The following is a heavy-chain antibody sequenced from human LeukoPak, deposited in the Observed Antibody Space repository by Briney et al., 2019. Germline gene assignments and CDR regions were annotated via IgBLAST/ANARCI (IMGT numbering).Heavy chain of an antibody. V-gene: IGHV3-21*05. CDR3: ARGPGTSCYG. Sequence: GGSLRLSCAASGFTFSSYEMNWVRQAPGKGLEWVSYISSSSSYIYYADSVKGRFTISRDNAKNSLYLQMNSLRAEDTAVYYCARGPGTSCYGWGQGTLVTVSS. D-gene: IGHD2-2*01. CDR2: ISSSSSYI. J-gene: IGHJ4*02. CDR1: GFTFSSYE.